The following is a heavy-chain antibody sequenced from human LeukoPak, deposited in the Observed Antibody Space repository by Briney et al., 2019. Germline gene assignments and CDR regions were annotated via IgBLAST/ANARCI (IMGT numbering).Heavy chain of an antibody. CDR2: ISGGGEST. CDR1: GFTFSSYA. D-gene: IGHD2-15*01. Sequence: GGSLRLSCAASGFTFSSYAMNWVRQAPGKGLEWVSAISGGGESTYNADSVKGRFIISRDNSKNTLHLQMNSLRAEDTAVYYCAKGEGGSCSSSSCSTYFDYWGQGTLVTVSS. CDR3: AKGEGGSCSSSSCSTYFDY. V-gene: IGHV3-23*01. J-gene: IGHJ4*02.